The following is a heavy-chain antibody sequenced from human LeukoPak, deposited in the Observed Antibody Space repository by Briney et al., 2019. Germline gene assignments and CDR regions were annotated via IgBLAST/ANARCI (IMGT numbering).Heavy chain of an antibody. CDR3: ARGHYGDYVPFDY. CDR2: ISSSSTI. CDR1: GFTFSSYS. D-gene: IGHD4-17*01. Sequence: GGSLRLSCAASGFTFSSYSMNWVRQAPGKGLEWVSYISSSSTIYFADSVKGRFTISRDTAKNSLYLQMNSLGAEDTAVYYCARGHYGDYVPFDYWGQGTLVTVSS. V-gene: IGHV3-48*01. J-gene: IGHJ4*02.